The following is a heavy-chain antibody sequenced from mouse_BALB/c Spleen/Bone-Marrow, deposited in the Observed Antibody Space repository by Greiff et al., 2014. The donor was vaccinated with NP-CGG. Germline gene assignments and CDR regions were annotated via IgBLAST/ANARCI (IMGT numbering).Heavy chain of an antibody. J-gene: IGHJ3*01. CDR1: GFNIKDTY. Sequence: LQESGAELVRPGASVKLSCTASGFNIKDTYMHWVKQRPEQGLEWIGRIDPANGNTKYDPKFQGKATITADTSSNTAYLQLSSLTSEDTAVYYCAVYDYEGFAYWGQGTLVTVSA. CDR2: IDPANGNT. CDR3: AVYDYEGFAY. V-gene: IGHV14-3*02. D-gene: IGHD2-4*01.